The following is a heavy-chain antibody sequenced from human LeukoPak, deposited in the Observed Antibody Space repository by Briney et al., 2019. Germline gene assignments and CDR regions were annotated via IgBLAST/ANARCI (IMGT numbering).Heavy chain of an antibody. Sequence: SVKVSCKASGGTFSSYAISWVRQAPGQGLEWMGGILPIFGTANYAQKFQGRVTITTDESTSTAYMELSSLRSEDTAVYYCARGSQLWLRSYYYYYMDVWGKGTTVTVSS. CDR1: GGTFSSYA. D-gene: IGHD5-18*01. CDR3: ARGSQLWLRSYYYYYMDV. CDR2: ILPIFGTA. J-gene: IGHJ6*03. V-gene: IGHV1-69*05.